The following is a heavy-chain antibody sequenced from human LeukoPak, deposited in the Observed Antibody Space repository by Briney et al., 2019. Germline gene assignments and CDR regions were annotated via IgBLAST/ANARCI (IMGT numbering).Heavy chain of an antibody. CDR2: INHSGST. CDR3: ARSYYGPTQYYFDY. V-gene: IGHV4-34*01. J-gene: IGHJ4*02. D-gene: IGHD4-17*01. CDR1: GGSFSGYY. Sequence: SETLSLTCAVYGGSFSGYYWSWIRQPPGKGLEWIGEINHSGSTNYNPSLKSRVTISVDTSKNQFSLKLSSVTAADTAVYYCARSYYGPTQYYFDYWGQGTLITVSS.